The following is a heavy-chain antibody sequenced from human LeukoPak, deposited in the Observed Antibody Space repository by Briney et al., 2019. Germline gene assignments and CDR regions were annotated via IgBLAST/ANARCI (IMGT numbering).Heavy chain of an antibody. D-gene: IGHD6-13*01. CDR1: GFTFRSYG. V-gene: IGHV3-23*01. J-gene: IGHJ4*02. Sequence: GGSLRLSCAASGFTFRSYGMSWVRQAPGKGLEWVSAISGSGGSTYYADSVKGRFTISRDNSKNTLYLQMNSLRAGDTAVYYCASLIAAAVLDYWGQGTLVTVSS. CDR2: ISGSGGST. CDR3: ASLIAAAVLDY.